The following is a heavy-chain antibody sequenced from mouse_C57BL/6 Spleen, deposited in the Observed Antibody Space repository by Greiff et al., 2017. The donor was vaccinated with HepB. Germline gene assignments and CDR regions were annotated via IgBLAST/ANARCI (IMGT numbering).Heavy chain of an antibody. J-gene: IGHJ4*01. CDR3: TRDRSSGLYAMDY. Sequence: EVQVVESGEGLVKPGGSLKLSCAASGFTFSSYAMSWVRQTPEKRLEWVAYISSGGDYIYYADTVKGRFTISRDNARNTLYLQMSSLKSEDTAKYYCTRDRSSGLYAMDYWGQGTSVTVSS. V-gene: IGHV5-9-1*02. CDR1: GFTFSSYA. CDR2: ISSGGDYI. D-gene: IGHD3-2*02.